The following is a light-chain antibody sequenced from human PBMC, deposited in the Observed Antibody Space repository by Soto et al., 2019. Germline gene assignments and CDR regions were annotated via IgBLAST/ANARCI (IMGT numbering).Light chain of an antibody. CDR2: GVT. J-gene: IGLJ2*01. CDR1: GSDIGAYNF. CDR3: ASYTSSSTSVI. V-gene: IGLV2-8*01. Sequence: QSVLAQPPSASGSPGQSVTISCTGSGSDIGAYNFVSWYQQHPGKAPKLMIFGVTERPSGVPDRFSGSKSGNTASLTVSGLQAEDEADYYCASYTSSSTSVIFGRGTKLTVL.